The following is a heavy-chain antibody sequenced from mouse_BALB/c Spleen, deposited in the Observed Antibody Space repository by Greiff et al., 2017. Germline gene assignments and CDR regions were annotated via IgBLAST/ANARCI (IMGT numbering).Heavy chain of an antibody. CDR1: GYAFSSSW. V-gene: IGHV1-82*01. CDR2: IYPGDGDT. Sequence: QVQLQQSGPELVKPGASVKISCKASGYAFSSSWMNWVKQRPGQGLEWIGRIYPGDGDTNYNGKFKGKATLTADKSSSTAYMQLSSLTSVDSAVYFCARGGTPFAYWGQGTLVTVSA. D-gene: IGHD3-3*01. CDR3: ARGGTPFAY. J-gene: IGHJ3*01.